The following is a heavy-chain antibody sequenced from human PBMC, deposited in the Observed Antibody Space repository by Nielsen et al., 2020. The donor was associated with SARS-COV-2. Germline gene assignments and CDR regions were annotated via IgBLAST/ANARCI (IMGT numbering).Heavy chain of an antibody. CDR3: ASSGYSSRGPDY. CDR2: ISGSGGTT. J-gene: IGHJ4*02. CDR1: GFTFTSYA. V-gene: IGHV3-23*01. Sequence: GESLKISCAASGFTFTSYAMTWVRQAPGKGLEWVSAISGSGGTTYYADSVKGRFTISRDNAKNSLYLQMNSLRAEDTAVYYCASSGYSSRGPDYWGQGTLVTVSS. D-gene: IGHD6-13*01.